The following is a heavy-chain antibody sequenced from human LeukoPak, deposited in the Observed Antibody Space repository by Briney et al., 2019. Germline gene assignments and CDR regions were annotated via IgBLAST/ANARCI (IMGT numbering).Heavy chain of an antibody. CDR3: ARRYDSGSTIDQ. J-gene: IGHJ4*02. V-gene: IGHV5-10-1*01. Sequence: GESLRISCKDSGNSFTNYWISWVRQMPGKGLEWMGRIDPSDSYTNYSPSFQGHVTTSVDKSISTAYLQWSSLKASDTAMYYCARRYDSGSTIDQWGQGTLVTVSS. D-gene: IGHD3-10*01. CDR2: IDPSDSYT. CDR1: GNSFTNYW.